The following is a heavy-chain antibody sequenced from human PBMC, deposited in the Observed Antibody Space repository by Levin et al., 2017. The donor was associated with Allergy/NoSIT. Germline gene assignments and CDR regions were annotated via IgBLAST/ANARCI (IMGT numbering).Heavy chain of an antibody. Sequence: SQTLSLTCAVYGGSFSGYYWSWIRQPPGKGLEWIGEINHSGSTNYNPSLKSRVTISVDTSKNQFSLKLSSVTAADTAVYYCARKRISSGWFYDYGMDVWGQGTTVTVSS. V-gene: IGHV4-34*01. CDR3: ARKRISSGWFYDYGMDV. D-gene: IGHD6-19*01. CDR2: INHSGST. J-gene: IGHJ6*02. CDR1: GGSFSGYY.